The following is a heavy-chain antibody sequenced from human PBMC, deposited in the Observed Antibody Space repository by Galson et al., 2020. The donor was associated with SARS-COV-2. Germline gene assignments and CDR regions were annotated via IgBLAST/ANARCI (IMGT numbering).Heavy chain of an antibody. V-gene: IGHV2-70*11. Sequence: SGPTLVKPTQTLTLTCTFSGFSLSTSGMCVSWIRQPPGKALEWLARIDWDDDKYYSTSLKTRLTISKDTSKNQVVLTMTNMDPVDTATYYCEGDTAMVTAVDYWGQGTLVTVSS. CDR2: IDWDDDK. D-gene: IGHD5-18*01. J-gene: IGHJ4*02. CDR3: EGDTAMVTAVDY. CDR1: GFSLSTSGMC.